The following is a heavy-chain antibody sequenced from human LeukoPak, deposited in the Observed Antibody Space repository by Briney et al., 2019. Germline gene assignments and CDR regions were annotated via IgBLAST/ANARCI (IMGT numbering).Heavy chain of an antibody. V-gene: IGHV4-34*01. CDR1: GGSFSGYY. CDR2: INHSGST. CDR3: ARDERGPVAYPWPREVGGVYYYGMDV. Sequence: PSETLSLTCAVYGGSFSGYYWSWIRQPPGKGLEWIGEINHSGSTNYNPSLKSRVTISVDTSKNQFSLKLSSVTAADTAVYYCARDERGPVAYPWPREVGGVYYYGMDVWGQGTTVTVSS. D-gene: IGHD3-16*01. J-gene: IGHJ6*02.